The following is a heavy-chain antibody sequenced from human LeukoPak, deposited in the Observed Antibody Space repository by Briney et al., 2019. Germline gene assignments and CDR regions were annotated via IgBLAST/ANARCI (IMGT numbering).Heavy chain of an antibody. CDR1: GYTFTDFG. V-gene: IGHV1-18*01. D-gene: IGHD6-19*01. CDR3: ARGPVGGWYYYYYYYMDV. Sequence: GASVKVSCKASGYTFTDFGISWVRQAPGQGLEWMGWISAYNGNTNYAQKLQGRVTMTTDTSTSTAYMELRSLRSDDTAVYYCARGPVGGWYYYYYYYMDVWGKGTTVTVSS. CDR2: ISAYNGNT. J-gene: IGHJ6*03.